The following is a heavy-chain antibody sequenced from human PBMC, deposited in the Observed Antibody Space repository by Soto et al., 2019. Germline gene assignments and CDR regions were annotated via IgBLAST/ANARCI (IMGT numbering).Heavy chain of an antibody. V-gene: IGHV3-15*01. Sequence: EVQLVESGGGLVKPGGSLRLSCAASGFTFSNAWMSWVRQAPGKGLEWVGRIKTKTDGGTTDYAAPVKGRFTISRDDSKNTLYLQMNSLKTEDTAVYYCTTGAGYNWNDGVASDVWGQGTMVTVSS. D-gene: IGHD1-1*01. J-gene: IGHJ3*01. CDR2: IKTKTDGGTT. CDR3: TTGAGYNWNDGVASDV. CDR1: GFTFSNAW.